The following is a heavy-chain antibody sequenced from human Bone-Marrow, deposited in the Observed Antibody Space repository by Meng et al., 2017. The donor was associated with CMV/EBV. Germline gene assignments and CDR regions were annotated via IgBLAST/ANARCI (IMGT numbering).Heavy chain of an antibody. CDR1: GFTFSSYS. CDR3: ARDRTGTFEY. J-gene: IGHJ4*02. V-gene: IGHV3-21*01. CDR2: ISSSSSYI. D-gene: IGHD1-1*01. Sequence: GESLKISCAASGFTFSSYSMNWVRQAPGKGLEWVSSISSSSSYIYYADSVKGRFTISRDNAKNSLYLQMNSLRAEDTAVYYCARDRTGTFEYWGQGTLVTVYS.